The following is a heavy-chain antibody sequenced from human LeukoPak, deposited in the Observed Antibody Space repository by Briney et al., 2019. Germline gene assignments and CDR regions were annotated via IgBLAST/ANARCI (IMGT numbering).Heavy chain of an antibody. CDR1: GGSFSGYY. Sequence: PSETLSLTCAVYGGSFSGYYWSWIRQPPGKGLEWIGEINHSGSTNYNPSLKSRVTISVDTSKNQFSLKLSSVTAADTAVYYCARERRVRRWILFDYWGQGTLVTVSS. CDR2: INHSGST. CDR3: ARERRVRRWILFDY. V-gene: IGHV4-34*01. D-gene: IGHD2-2*03. J-gene: IGHJ4*02.